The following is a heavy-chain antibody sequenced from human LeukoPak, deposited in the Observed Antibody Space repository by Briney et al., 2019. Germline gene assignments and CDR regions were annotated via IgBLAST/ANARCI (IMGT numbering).Heavy chain of an antibody. CDR1: GFTFSSYW. V-gene: IGHV3-30*02. CDR2: IRYDGSNK. Sequence: GGSLRLSCAASGFTFSSYWMSWVRQAPGKGLEWVAFIRYDGSNKRYADSVKGRFTISRDNSKNTLYLQMNSLRAEDTAVYYCAKRIAAAVRSGAFDMWGQGTMVTVSS. CDR3: AKRIAAAVRSGAFDM. D-gene: IGHD6-13*01. J-gene: IGHJ3*02.